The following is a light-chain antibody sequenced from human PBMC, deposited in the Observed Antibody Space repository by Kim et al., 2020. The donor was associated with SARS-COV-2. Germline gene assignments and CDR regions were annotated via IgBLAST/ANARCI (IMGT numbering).Light chain of an antibody. CDR2: DAS. V-gene: IGKV1-16*01. CDR3: QQYKSYPLT. J-gene: IGKJ4*01. Sequence: DIQMTQSPSSLSASVGDRVTITCRASQLIRNYLAWFQQKPGKAPKSLIYDASSLQSGVPSRFSGSGSGTDFTLTISSLRPEDFATYYCQQYKSYPLTFGGGTKVDIK. CDR1: QLIRNY.